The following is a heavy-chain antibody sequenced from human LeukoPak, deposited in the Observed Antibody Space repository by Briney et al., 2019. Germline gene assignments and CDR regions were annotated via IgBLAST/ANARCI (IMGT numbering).Heavy chain of an antibody. Sequence: SETLSLTCAVSGGSISGYFWSWSRQPPGKGLEWIGYIYYTGSTIYNPSLSSRVTMSVDVSKNQFSLDLTSVTAADTAVYYCARHDPVGHFLRGMDVWGQGTTVTVSS. CDR3: ARHDPVGHFLRGMDV. CDR1: GGSISGYF. J-gene: IGHJ6*02. V-gene: IGHV4-59*08. D-gene: IGHD2/OR15-2a*01. CDR2: IYYTGST.